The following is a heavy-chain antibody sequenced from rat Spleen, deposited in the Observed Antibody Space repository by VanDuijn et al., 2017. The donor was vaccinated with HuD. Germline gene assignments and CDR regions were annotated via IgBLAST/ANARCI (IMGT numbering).Heavy chain of an antibody. V-gene: IGHV5-31*01. CDR2: ITKTGGTT. D-gene: IGHD1-9*01. CDR3: ARRHYGYTDYFDY. J-gene: IGHJ2*01. CDR1: GFTFNNYW. Sequence: EVQLVESGGGLVQPGRSLKLSCVASGFTFNNYWMTWIRQAPGKGLEWVASITKTGGTTYYPDSVKGRFSVSRDNAKSTLYLQMNSLRSEDTATFYCARRHYGYTDYFDYWGQGVMVTVSS.